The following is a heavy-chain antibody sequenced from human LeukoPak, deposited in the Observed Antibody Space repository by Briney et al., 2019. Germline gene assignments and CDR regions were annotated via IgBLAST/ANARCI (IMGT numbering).Heavy chain of an antibody. Sequence: SETLSLTCAVFGGSFSGYYWTWIRQPPGKGLEWIGEINYSGNANYNPPLKSRVTISLDTSKNQFSLKLISVTAADTAVYYCARGTRVVVTFFDYWGQGTLVTVSS. CDR3: ARGTRVVVTFFDY. D-gene: IGHD2-21*02. J-gene: IGHJ4*02. CDR2: INYSGNA. V-gene: IGHV4-34*01. CDR1: GGSFSGYY.